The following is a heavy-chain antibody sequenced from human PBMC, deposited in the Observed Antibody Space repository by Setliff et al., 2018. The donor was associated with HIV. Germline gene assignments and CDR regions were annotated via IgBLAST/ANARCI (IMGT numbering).Heavy chain of an antibody. J-gene: IGHJ4*02. V-gene: IGHV3-33*01. CDR2: IWYDGSNK. CDR1: GFTFSSYG. D-gene: IGHD7-27*01. CDR3: ARTSLGISEDC. Sequence: GGSLRLSCAASGFTFSSYGMHWVRQAPGKGLEWVAVIWYDGSNKYYADSVKGRFTISRDNSKNTLYLQMNSLRAEDTAVYFCARTSLGISEDCWGQGTLVTVSS.